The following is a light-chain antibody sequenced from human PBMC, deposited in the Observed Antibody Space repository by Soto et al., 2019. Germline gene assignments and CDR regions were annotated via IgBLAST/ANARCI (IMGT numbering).Light chain of an antibody. J-gene: IGLJ2*01. V-gene: IGLV2-14*01. Sequence: QSVLTQPASVSGSPGQSITISCTGTSSDVSGYNYVSWYQQHPGKAPKLIISEVSTRPSGVSNRFSGSKSGNTASLTISGLQAEDEADYYCSSYTSSSTLLFGGGTKVTVL. CDR1: SSDVSGYNY. CDR2: EVS. CDR3: SSYTSSSTLL.